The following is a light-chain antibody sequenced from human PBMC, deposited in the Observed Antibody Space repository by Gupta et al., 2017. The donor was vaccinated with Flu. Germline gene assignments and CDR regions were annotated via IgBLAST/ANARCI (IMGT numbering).Light chain of an antibody. CDR2: EVT. V-gene: IGLV2-8*01. CDR1: SSDIGGYNY. Sequence: QSALTQPPSASGSPGQSVTISCTGTSSDIGGYNYVSWYQQYPGKAPKIIIYEVTKRPSGVPDRFSGSKSGNTASLTVSGLQAEDEADYHCSSYEGSQNSPWIFGGGTKLTVL. CDR3: SSYEGSQNSPWI. J-gene: IGLJ2*01.